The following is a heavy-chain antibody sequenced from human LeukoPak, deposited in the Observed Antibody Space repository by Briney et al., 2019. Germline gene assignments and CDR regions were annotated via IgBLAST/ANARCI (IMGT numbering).Heavy chain of an antibody. Sequence: GGSLRLSCAASGFTFSSYGMHWVRQAPGKGLEWVAFIRYDGSNKYYADSVKGRFTISRDNSKNTLYLQMNSLRAEDTAVYYCARAWTAAADYYYYYYMDVWGKGTTVTISS. J-gene: IGHJ6*03. CDR2: IRYDGSNK. CDR1: GFTFSSYG. V-gene: IGHV3-30*02. CDR3: ARAWTAAADYYYYYYMDV. D-gene: IGHD6-13*01.